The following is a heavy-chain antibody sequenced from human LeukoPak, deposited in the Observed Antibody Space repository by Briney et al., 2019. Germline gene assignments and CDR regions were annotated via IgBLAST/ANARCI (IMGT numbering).Heavy chain of an antibody. CDR2: IYYSGST. CDR1: GGSISSYY. Sequence: SETLSLTCTVSGGSISSYYWSWIRQPPGKGLEWIGYIYYSGSTNYNPSLKSRVTISVDTSKNQFSLKLSSVTAADTAVYYCAREGTTTDAFDIWGQGTMVTVSS. D-gene: IGHD1-1*01. V-gene: IGHV4-59*01. CDR3: AREGTTTDAFDI. J-gene: IGHJ3*02.